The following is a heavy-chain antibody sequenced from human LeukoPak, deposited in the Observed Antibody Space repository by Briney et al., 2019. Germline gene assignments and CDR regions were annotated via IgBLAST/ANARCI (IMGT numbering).Heavy chain of an antibody. J-gene: IGHJ5*02. V-gene: IGHV3-23*01. CDR3: AKDLNVCSSTSCYNWFDP. CDR1: GFTFSSYA. D-gene: IGHD2-2*01. Sequence: GGSLRLSCAASGFTFSSYAMSWVRQAPGKGLEWVSAISGSGGSTYYAVSVKGRFTISRDNSKNTLYLQMNSLRAEDTAVYYCAKDLNVCSSTSCYNWFDPWGQGTLVTVSS. CDR2: ISGSGGST.